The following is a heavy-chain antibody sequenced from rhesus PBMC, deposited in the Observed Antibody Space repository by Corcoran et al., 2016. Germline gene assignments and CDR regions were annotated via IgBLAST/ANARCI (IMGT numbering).Heavy chain of an antibody. J-gene: IGHJ5-1*01. D-gene: IGHD3-9*01. CDR3: TSPVRYRFDV. Sequence: QVQLQESGPGLVKPSETLSLTCAVSGGSFRSYWWNWIRSPPGKGLEEIGEINGYSGSTTYNPSLQSRVTILMDVSKNQFSLRLTSVTAADTAVYYCTSPVRYRFDVWGPGVLVSVSS. CDR2: INGYSGST. V-gene: IGHV4-80*01. CDR1: GGSFRSYW.